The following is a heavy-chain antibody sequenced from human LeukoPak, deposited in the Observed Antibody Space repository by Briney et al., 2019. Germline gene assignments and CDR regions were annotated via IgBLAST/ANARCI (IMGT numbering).Heavy chain of an antibody. J-gene: IGHJ4*02. CDR2: ISGSGDNT. V-gene: IGHV3-23*01. CDR1: GFTFSSYA. D-gene: IGHD3-22*01. Sequence: GGSLRLSCAASGFTFSSYAMSWVRQAPGKGLEWVSGISGSGDNTYYADSVKGRFTISRDNSKNTLYVQVNSLGTEDTAAYYCAKGSYYDSSGSFYFDYWAREPWSPSPQ. CDR3: AKGSYYDSSGSFYFDY.